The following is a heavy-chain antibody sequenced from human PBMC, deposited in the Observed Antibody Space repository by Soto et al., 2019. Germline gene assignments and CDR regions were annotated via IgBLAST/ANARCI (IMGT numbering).Heavy chain of an antibody. J-gene: IGHJ4*02. D-gene: IGHD1-1*01. Sequence: EVQLVESGGGLVQPGGSLRLSCAASGFTFNSYWMHWVRQAPGKGLVWVSRIDSDGSSTSYADSVKGRFTISRDNAKNTLYLQMNSLGADDTAVYYCVKGGIYFDYWGQGTLVTVSS. CDR3: VKGGIYFDY. V-gene: IGHV3-74*01. CDR1: GFTFNSYW. CDR2: IDSDGSST.